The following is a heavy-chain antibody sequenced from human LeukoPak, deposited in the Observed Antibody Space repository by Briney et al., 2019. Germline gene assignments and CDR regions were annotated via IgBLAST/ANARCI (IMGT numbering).Heavy chain of an antibody. V-gene: IGHV3-21*06. CDR1: GFTFSSYS. CDR3: ARVRYDSGWYDY. J-gene: IGHJ4*02. D-gene: IGHD6-19*01. Sequence: GGSLRLSCAASGFTFSSYSMTWVRQAPGKGLEWLSSFTSRSRSIYYADSVKGRFTISRDNAKNLLYLQMNSLRAEDTAIYYCARVRYDSGWYDYWGQGALVTVSS. CDR2: FTSRSRSI.